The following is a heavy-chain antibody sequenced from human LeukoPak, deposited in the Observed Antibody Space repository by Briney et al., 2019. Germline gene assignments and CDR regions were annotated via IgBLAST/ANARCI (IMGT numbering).Heavy chain of an antibody. CDR1: GYTFTSYD. D-gene: IGHD6-19*01. J-gene: IGHJ4*02. V-gene: IGHV1-2*02. CDR3: ARAHAYSSGWYYFDY. Sequence: ASVKVSCKASGYTFTSYDINWVRQATGQGLEWMGWMNPNSGGTNYAQKFQGRVTMTRDTSISTAYMELSRLRSDDTAVYYCARAHAYSSGWYYFDYWGQGALVTVSS. CDR2: MNPNSGGT.